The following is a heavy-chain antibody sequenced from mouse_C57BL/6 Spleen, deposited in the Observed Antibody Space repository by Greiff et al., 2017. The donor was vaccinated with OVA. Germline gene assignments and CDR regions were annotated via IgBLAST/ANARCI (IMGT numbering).Heavy chain of an antibody. Sequence: VQLQQSGPELVKPGASVKISCKASGYAFSSSWMNWVKQRPGKGLEWIGRIYPGDGDTNYNGKFKGKATLTADKSSSTAYMQLSSLTSEDSAVYFCARHYDASWFAYWGQGTLVTVSA. V-gene: IGHV1-82*01. CDR1: GYAFSSSW. J-gene: IGHJ3*01. D-gene: IGHD2-4*01. CDR3: ARHYDASWFAY. CDR2: IYPGDGDT.